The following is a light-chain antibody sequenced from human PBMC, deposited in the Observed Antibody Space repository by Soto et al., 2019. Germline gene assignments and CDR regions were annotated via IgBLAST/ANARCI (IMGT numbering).Light chain of an antibody. CDR2: KAS. CDR1: QSISSW. V-gene: IGKV1-5*03. J-gene: IGKJ1*01. Sequence: EIQMTQSPSTLSASVGDRVTITCRASQSISSWLAWYQQKPGKAPKLLIYKASSLESGVPSRFSGSGSGTEFTLTISSLQPDDFATYYCQQYNSYSRTFGQGTKV. CDR3: QQYNSYSRT.